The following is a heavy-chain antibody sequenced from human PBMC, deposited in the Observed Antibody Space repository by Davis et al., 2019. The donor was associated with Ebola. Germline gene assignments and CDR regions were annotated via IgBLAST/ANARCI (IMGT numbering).Heavy chain of an antibody. J-gene: IGHJ4*02. Sequence: GGSLRLSCAASGFTFSSYWMSWVRQAPGKGLEWVSYISSSSSYTNYADSVKGRFTISRDNAKNSLYLQMNSLRAEDTAVYYCARKRWLQSYYFDYWGQGTLVTVSS. CDR2: ISSSSSYT. D-gene: IGHD5-24*01. CDR3: ARKRWLQSYYFDY. CDR1: GFTFSSYW. V-gene: IGHV3-21*05.